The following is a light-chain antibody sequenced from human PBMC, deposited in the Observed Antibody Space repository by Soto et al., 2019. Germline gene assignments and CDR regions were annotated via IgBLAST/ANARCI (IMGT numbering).Light chain of an antibody. J-gene: IGKJ1*01. V-gene: IGKV4-1*01. CDR2: WAS. Sequence: DIVMTQSPDSLAVSLGESATINCKSSQSVLYSSNNKNYLAWYQQKPGQPPKLLIYWASTRESGVPDRFSGSGSGTDFPLTISSLQAEDVAVYSCQQYYSTPRTFGQGTKVEIK. CDR1: QSVLYSSNNKNY. CDR3: QQYYSTPRT.